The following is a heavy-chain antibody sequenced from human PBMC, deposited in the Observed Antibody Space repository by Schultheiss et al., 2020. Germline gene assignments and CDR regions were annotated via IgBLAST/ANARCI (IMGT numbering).Heavy chain of an antibody. J-gene: IGHJ1*01. V-gene: IGHV3-74*01. CDR2: INSDGSST. CDR1: GFTFSSYW. CDR3: AKDRGWKSPALAVGGRYFQH. Sequence: GGSLRLSCAASGFTFSSYWMHWVRQAPGKGLVWVSRINSDGSSTSYADSVKGRFTISRDNSKNTLYLQMNSLRAEDTAVYYCAKDRGWKSPALAVGGRYFQHWSQGTLVTVSS. D-gene: IGHD3-10*01.